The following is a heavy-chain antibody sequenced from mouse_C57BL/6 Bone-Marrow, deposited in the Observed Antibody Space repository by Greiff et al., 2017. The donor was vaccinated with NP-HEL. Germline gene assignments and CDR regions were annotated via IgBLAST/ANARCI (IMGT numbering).Heavy chain of an antibody. J-gene: IGHJ3*01. V-gene: IGHV5-12*01. CDR3: ARHETYYSNPFAY. D-gene: IGHD2-5*01. CDR2: ISNGGGST. CDR1: GFTFSDYY. Sequence: DVMLVESGGGLVQPGGSLKLSCAASGFTFSDYYMYWVRQTPEKRLEWVAYISNGGGSTYYPDTVKGRFTISRDNAKNTLYLQMSRLKSEDTAMYYCARHETYYSNPFAYWGQGTLVTVSA.